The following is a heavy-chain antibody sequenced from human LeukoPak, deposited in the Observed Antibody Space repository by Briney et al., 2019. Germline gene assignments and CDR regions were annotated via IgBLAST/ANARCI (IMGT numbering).Heavy chain of an antibody. CDR1: GGSISSYY. V-gene: IGHV4-59*01. Sequence: PSETLSLTCTVSGGSISSYYWSWIRQPPGKGLEWIGYIYYSGSTNYNPSLKSRVTISVDTSKNQFSLKLSSVTAADTAVYYCARGTDERWLQWGNYYMDVWGKGTMVTVSS. J-gene: IGHJ6*03. D-gene: IGHD5-24*01. CDR2: IYYSGST. CDR3: ARGTDERWLQWGNYYMDV.